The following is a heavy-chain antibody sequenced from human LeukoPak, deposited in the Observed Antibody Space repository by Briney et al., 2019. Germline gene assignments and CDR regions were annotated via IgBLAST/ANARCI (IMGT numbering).Heavy chain of an antibody. V-gene: IGHV3-74*01. Sequence: GGSLRLSCAASGFTFSNYWMHWVRQVPGKGLVWVSRINDDGSATFYADSVKGRFTISRDNSKNTLYLQMNSLRAEDTAVYYCAKAYSLDYWGQGTLVTVSS. CDR3: AKAYSLDY. CDR1: GFTFSNYW. CDR2: INDDGSAT. J-gene: IGHJ4*02. D-gene: IGHD6-13*01.